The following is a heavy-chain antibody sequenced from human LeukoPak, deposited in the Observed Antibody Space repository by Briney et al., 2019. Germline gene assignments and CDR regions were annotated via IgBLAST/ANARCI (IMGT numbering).Heavy chain of an antibody. V-gene: IGHV5-51*01. CDR1: GYSFTSYW. CDR2: IYPGDSDT. CDR3: ARHGARPGTWDYYYMDV. D-gene: IGHD6-6*01. Sequence: GESLKISCKGSGYSFTSYWIGWVRQMPGKGLEWMGIIYPGDSDTRYSPSFQGQVTISADKSISTAYLQWSSLKASDTAMYYCARHGARPGTWDYYYMDVWGKGTRVTVSS. J-gene: IGHJ6*03.